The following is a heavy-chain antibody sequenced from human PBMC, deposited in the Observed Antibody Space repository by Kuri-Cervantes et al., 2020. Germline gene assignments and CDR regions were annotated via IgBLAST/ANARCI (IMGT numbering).Heavy chain of an antibody. CDR2: ISGSGGST. CDR3: AREDTYYDFWSGYNNWFDP. D-gene: IGHD3-3*01. Sequence: GESLKISCAASGFTFSSYAMSWVRQAPGKGLEWVSAISGSGGSTYYADSVKGRFTISRDNSKNTLYLQMNSLRAEDTAVYYCAREDTYYDFWSGYNNWFDPWGQGTLVTVSS. CDR1: GFTFSSYA. J-gene: IGHJ5*02. V-gene: IGHV3-23*01.